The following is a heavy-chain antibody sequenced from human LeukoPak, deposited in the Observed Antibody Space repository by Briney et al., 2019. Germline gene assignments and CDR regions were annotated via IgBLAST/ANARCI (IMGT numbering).Heavy chain of an antibody. J-gene: IGHJ4*02. D-gene: IGHD1-26*01. CDR1: GGSISNSNYH. V-gene: IGHV4-39*01. CDR2: LYHSGNT. CDR3: ARLISGSPADY. Sequence: SETLSLTCTVSGGSISNSNYHWGWIRQPPGKGLEWIGSLYHSGNTYYNPSLKSRVTISVDTSKNQFSLKLNSMTAADTAVYYCARLISGSPADYWGQGTLVTVSS.